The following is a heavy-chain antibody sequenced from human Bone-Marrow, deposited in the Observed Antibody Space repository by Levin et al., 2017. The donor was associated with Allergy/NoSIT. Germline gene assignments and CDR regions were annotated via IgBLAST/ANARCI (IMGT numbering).Heavy chain of an antibody. J-gene: IGHJ4*02. Sequence: PGGSLRLSCAASGFTFSNYATTWVRQAPGKGLQWVSSVSGSGGSSYYSDSVKGRFTISRDNSKNTLYLQMNSLRAEDTAVYYCAKDGFRGATTLDYWGQGTLVTVSS. CDR3: AKDGFRGATTLDY. CDR1: GFTFSNYA. V-gene: IGHV3-23*01. CDR2: VSGSGGSS. D-gene: IGHD5-12*01.